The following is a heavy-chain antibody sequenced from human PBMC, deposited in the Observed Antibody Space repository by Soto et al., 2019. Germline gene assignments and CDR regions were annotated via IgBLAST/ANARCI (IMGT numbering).Heavy chain of an antibody. CDR1: GFTFSNYG. CDR2: ISYDGTNK. V-gene: IGHV3-30*18. D-gene: IGHD5-18*01. CDR3: AKERFGQLWLEDYGMDV. Sequence: QVQLVESGGGVVQPGRSLRLSCAASGFTFSNYGMHWVRQAPGKGLEWVALISYDGTNKYYADSMKGRFTISRDNFKNMLYLQMNSLRAEDTAVYYCAKERFGQLWLEDYGMDVWGQGTTVTVSS. J-gene: IGHJ6*02.